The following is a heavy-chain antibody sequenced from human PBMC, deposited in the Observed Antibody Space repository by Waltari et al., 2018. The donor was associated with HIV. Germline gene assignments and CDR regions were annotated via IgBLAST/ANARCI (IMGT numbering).Heavy chain of an antibody. CDR3: VRDRTSVTTGDFDS. V-gene: IGHV3-21*02. CDR1: GFTFNLFT. J-gene: IGHJ4*02. CDR2: MSRASYHL. Sequence: EVRLVESGGGLVKPGGSLTLSCTASGFTFNLFTMTWVRLAPGKGLEWVSAMSRASYHLYDSDAGKCRFTVTRDNAKNSLLLHLSTLSAEDTALYYCVRDRTSVTTGDFDSWGQGVPVIVSS. D-gene: IGHD1-1*01.